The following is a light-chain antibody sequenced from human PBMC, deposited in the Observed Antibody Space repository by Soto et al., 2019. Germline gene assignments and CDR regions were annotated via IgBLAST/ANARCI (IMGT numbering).Light chain of an antibody. J-gene: IGKJ5*01. CDR3: QQRSDWPPIT. CDR2: DAS. CDR1: QSISSY. V-gene: IGKV3-11*01. Sequence: IFLTQSRYTPSFSRLDRATLSCRPSQSISSYLARYQQKPGQSPRLLIYDASNRATGIPARFSGSGSGTDFTLTISSLEPEDFAVYYCQQRSDWPPITFGQGTRLEIK.